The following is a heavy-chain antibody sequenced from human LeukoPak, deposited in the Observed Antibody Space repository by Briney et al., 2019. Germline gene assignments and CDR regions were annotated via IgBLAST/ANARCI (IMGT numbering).Heavy chain of an antibody. Sequence: SETLSLTCSVSGGSISSSSYYWGWIRQPPGKGLEWIGSVYYGGNINYNPSLKSRVTISVDTSKNQFSLKLSSVTAADTAVYYCARTPPRPTTGHFDYWGQGTLVTVSS. CDR2: VYYGGNI. CDR3: ARTPPRPTTGHFDY. V-gene: IGHV4-39*01. CDR1: GGSISSSSYY. D-gene: IGHD4-17*01. J-gene: IGHJ4*02.